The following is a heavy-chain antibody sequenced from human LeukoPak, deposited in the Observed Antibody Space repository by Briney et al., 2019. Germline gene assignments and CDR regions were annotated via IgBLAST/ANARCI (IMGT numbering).Heavy chain of an antibody. Sequence: ASVKVSCKASGYTFTSYDINWVRQAPGQGLEWMGWMNPNSGNTGYAQKFQGRVTMTRNTSISTAYMELSSLRSEDTAVYYCARGRITMVRETNGMDVWGQGTTVTVSS. V-gene: IGHV1-8*01. J-gene: IGHJ6*02. CDR1: GYTFTSYD. CDR3: ARGRITMVRETNGMDV. CDR2: MNPNSGNT. D-gene: IGHD3-10*01.